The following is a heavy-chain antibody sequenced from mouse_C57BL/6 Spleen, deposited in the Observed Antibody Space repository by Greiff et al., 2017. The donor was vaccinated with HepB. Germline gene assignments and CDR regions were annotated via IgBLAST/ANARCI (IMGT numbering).Heavy chain of an antibody. CDR2: ISPGSGST. J-gene: IGHJ3*01. CDR1: GYTFTDYY. Sequence: QVQLQQSGAELVKPGASVKISCKASGYTFTDYYINWVKQRPGQGLEWIGKISPGSGSTYYNEKFKGKATLTADKSSSTAYMQLSSLTSEDSAVFFCARDYYGNYVWFAYWGQGILVTVSA. CDR3: ARDYYGNYVWFAY. D-gene: IGHD2-1*01. V-gene: IGHV1-77*01.